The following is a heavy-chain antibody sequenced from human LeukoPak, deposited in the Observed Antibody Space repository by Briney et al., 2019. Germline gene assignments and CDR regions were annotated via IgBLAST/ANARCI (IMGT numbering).Heavy chain of an antibody. CDR1: GGSISSSSYY. V-gene: IGHV4-39*07. CDR2: IYYSGST. J-gene: IGHJ4*02. Sequence: SSENLSLTCTVSGGSISSSSYYWGWIRQPPGKGLEWIGSIYYSGSTYYNPSLKSRVTISVDTSKNQFSLKLSSVTAADTAVYYCARSMGKYITMIVVIEEWGQGTLVTVSS. CDR3: ARSMGKYITMIVVIEE. D-gene: IGHD3-22*01.